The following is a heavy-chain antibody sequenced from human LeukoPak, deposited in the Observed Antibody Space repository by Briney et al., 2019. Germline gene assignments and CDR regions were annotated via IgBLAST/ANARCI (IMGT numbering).Heavy chain of an antibody. D-gene: IGHD6-13*01. CDR3: ARFAAAAGNLEYYYYYCMDV. J-gene: IGHJ6*03. V-gene: IGHV1-2*02. Sequence: ASVKVSCKASGYTFTGYYMHWVRQAPGQGLEWMGWINPNSGGTNYAQKFQGRVTMTRDTSISTAYMELSRLRSDDTAVYYCARFAAAAGNLEYYYYYCMDVWGKGTTVTISS. CDR2: INPNSGGT. CDR1: GYTFTGYY.